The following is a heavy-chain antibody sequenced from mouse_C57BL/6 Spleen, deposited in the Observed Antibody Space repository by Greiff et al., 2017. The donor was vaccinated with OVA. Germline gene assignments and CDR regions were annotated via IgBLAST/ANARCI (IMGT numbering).Heavy chain of an antibody. CDR3: ARNYYGGGPFAY. CDR2: INPNNGGT. Sequence: VQLQQSGPELVKPGASVKIPCKASGYTFTDYNMDWVKQSHGKSLEWIGDINPNNGGTIYNQKFKGKATLTVEKHSSTAYMELRSLTSEDTAVYYCARNYYGGGPFAYWGQGTLVTVSA. D-gene: IGHD1-2*01. V-gene: IGHV1-18*01. J-gene: IGHJ3*01. CDR1: GYTFTDYN.